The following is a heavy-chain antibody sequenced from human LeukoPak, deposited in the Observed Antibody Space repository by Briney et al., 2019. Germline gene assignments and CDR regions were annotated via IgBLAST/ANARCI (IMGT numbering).Heavy chain of an antibody. V-gene: IGHV3-30*18. CDR3: AKDRLTVTTWRSYSDY. CDR1: GLTFSNYA. Sequence: GGSLRLSCAAPGLTFSNYAMHWVRQAPGKGLEWVALISHDGSNKYYADSVKGRFTISRDNSKNTLYLQMNNLRAEDTAVYYCAKDRLTVTTWRSYSDYWGQGTLVTVSS. J-gene: IGHJ4*02. CDR2: ISHDGSNK. D-gene: IGHD4-17*01.